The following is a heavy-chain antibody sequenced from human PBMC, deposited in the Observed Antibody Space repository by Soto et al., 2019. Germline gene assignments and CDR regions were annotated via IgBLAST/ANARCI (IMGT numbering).Heavy chain of an antibody. Sequence: PSETLSLTCTVSGASITGSSCWSCIRQPAGKGLEWIGRFSLSGTTSYNPSLRSRVTMSADVSKNQFSLRLTSVTAADTALYYCARGMTPPGAPAWYYFDSWGQGTLVTVYS. CDR1: GASITGSSC. CDR3: ARGMTPPGAPAWYYFDS. D-gene: IGHD2-8*02. V-gene: IGHV4-4*07. J-gene: IGHJ4*02. CDR2: FSLSGTT.